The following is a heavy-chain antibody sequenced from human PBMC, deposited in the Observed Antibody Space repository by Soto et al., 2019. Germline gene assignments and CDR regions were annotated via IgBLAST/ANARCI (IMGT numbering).Heavy chain of an antibody. CDR3: ARDRYYYDSSGYYLDWFDP. CDR2: IYHSGST. CDR1: GYSISSGYY. J-gene: IGHJ5*02. Sequence: SETLSLTCAVSGYSISSGYYWGWIRQPPGKGLEWIGSIYHSGSTYYNPSLKSRVTMSVDTSKNQFSLKLSSVTAADTAVYYCARDRYYYDSSGYYLDWFDPWGQGTLVTVSS. V-gene: IGHV4-38-2*02. D-gene: IGHD3-22*01.